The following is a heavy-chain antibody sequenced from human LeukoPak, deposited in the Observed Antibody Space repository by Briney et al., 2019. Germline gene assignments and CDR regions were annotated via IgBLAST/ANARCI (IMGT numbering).Heavy chain of an antibody. Sequence: PGGSLRLSCAASGFTVSSYSMNWVRQAPGKGLEWVANIKQDGSEKYYADSVKGRFTISRDNARNSLYLQMSSLRAEDTAVYYCASYYSGGSWTGFDPWGQGSLVTVSS. D-gene: IGHD2-15*01. J-gene: IGHJ5*02. CDR1: GFTVSSYS. CDR3: ASYYSGGSWTGFDP. V-gene: IGHV3-7*03. CDR2: IKQDGSEK.